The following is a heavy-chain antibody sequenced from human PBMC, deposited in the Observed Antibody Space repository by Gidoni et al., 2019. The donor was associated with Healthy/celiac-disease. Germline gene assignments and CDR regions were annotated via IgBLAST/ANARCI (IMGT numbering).Heavy chain of an antibody. CDR2: IYYSGST. CDR3: ARQSIAVAGTDY. D-gene: IGHD6-19*01. CDR1: GGSISSSSYY. J-gene: IGHJ4*02. Sequence: QLQLQESGPGLVKPSETLSLTCTVSGGSISSSSYYWGWIRQPPGKGLEWIGSIYYSGSTYYNPSLKSRVTISVDTSKNQFSLKLSSVTAADTAVYYCARQSIAVAGTDYWGQGTLVTVSS. V-gene: IGHV4-39*01.